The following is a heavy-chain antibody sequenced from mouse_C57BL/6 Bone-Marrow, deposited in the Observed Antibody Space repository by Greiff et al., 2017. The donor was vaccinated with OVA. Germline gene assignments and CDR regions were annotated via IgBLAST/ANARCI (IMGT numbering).Heavy chain of an antibody. Sequence: EVKLMESGGGLVQSGRSLRLSCATSGFTFSDFYMEWVRQAPGKGLEWIAASRNKANDYTTEYSASVKGRFIVSRDTSQSILYLQMNALRAEDTAIYYCARDASGSSPYYYAMDYWGQGTSVTVSS. CDR3: ARDASGSSPYYYAMDY. CDR2: SRNKANDYTT. J-gene: IGHJ4*01. CDR1: GFTFSDFY. V-gene: IGHV7-1*01. D-gene: IGHD1-1*01.